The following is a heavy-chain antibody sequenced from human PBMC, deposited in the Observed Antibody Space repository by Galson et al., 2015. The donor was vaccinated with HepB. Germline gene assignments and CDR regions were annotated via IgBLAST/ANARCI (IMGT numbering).Heavy chain of an antibody. J-gene: IGHJ4*02. CDR3: ARGGYSYLTSFNY. CDR2: TYYRSKWYN. CDR1: GDSVSSNSAS. D-gene: IGHD5-18*01. Sequence: CAIPGDSVSSNSASWNWIRQSPSRGLEWLGRTYYRSKWYNDYALSVNSRITINPDTSKNQFSLQLSSVTPEDTAVYYCARGGYSYLTSFNYWGQGTLVTVSS. V-gene: IGHV6-1*01.